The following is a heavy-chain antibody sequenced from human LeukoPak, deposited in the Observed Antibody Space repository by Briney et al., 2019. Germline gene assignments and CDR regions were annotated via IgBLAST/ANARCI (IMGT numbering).Heavy chain of an antibody. J-gene: IGHJ4*02. CDR3: ARGLMRRRPFDY. CDR2: IYYSGST. CDR1: GGSISSYY. V-gene: IGHV4-59*12. Sequence: PSETLSLTCTVSGGSISSYYWSWIRQPPGKGLEWIGYIYYSGSTNYNPSLKSRVTISVDTSKNQFSLKLSSVTAADTAVYYCARGLMRRRPFDYWGQGTLVTVSS. D-gene: IGHD2-8*01.